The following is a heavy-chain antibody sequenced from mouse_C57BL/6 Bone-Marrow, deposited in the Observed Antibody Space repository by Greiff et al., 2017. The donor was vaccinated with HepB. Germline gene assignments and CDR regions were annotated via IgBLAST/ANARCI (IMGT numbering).Heavy chain of an antibody. CDR2: INYDGSST. Sequence: EVKVVESEGGLVQPGSSMKLSCTASGFTFSDYYMAWVRQVPEKGLEWVANINYDGSSTYYLDSLKSRFIISRDNAKNILYLQMSSLKSEDTATYYCARSGPFYYYGSSPYWYFDVWGTGTTVTVSS. J-gene: IGHJ1*03. V-gene: IGHV5-16*01. CDR3: ARSGPFYYYGSSPYWYFDV. D-gene: IGHD1-1*01. CDR1: GFTFSDYY.